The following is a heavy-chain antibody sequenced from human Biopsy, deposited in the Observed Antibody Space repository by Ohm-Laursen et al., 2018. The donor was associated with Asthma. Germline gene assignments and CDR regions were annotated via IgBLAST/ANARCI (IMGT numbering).Heavy chain of an antibody. CDR3: ARTYYDFLTGQVNDAFAL. D-gene: IGHD3-9*01. J-gene: IGHJ3*01. Sequence: SVKVSCKASGYTFIHYAIHWVRQAPGQRLEWMGWINAGNGNTKYSQKFQGRVTITRDTSASTAYMDLRSLRSEDTAMCYCARTYYDFLTGQVNDAFALWGQGTMVTVSS. CDR2: INAGNGNT. V-gene: IGHV1-3*01. CDR1: GYTFIHYA.